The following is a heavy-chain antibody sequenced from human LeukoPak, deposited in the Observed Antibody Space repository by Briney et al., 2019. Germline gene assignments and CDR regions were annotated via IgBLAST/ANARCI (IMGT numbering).Heavy chain of an antibody. J-gene: IGHJ4*02. CDR3: ARDQGGLGY. V-gene: IGHV3-48*01. Sequence: GGSLRLSCVASGITFRSYSMNWFRQAPGKGLEWVSYISSFSGTINYADSVKGRFTISRDNAKNSLYLQMNSLRAEDTAVYFCARDQGGLGYWGQGTLVTVSS. CDR2: ISSFSGTI. CDR1: GITFRSYS. D-gene: IGHD3-16*01.